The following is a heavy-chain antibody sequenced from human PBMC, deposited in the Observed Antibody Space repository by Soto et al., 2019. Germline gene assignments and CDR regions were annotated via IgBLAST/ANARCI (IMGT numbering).Heavy chain of an antibody. V-gene: IGHV3-23*01. CDR2: IGARGSDT. Sequence: EVPLLESGGGLVQPGGSLRLSCAASGVTFNIYTMSWVRQAPGKGLEWVSGIGARGSDTYFPDSVKGRFTISRDNSMDMVYLQMNSLRAEDTAVYFCAKGGTYHIGDFDSWGQGTLVTVSS. CDR1: GVTFNIYT. D-gene: IGHD5-12*01. CDR3: AKGGTYHIGDFDS. J-gene: IGHJ4*02.